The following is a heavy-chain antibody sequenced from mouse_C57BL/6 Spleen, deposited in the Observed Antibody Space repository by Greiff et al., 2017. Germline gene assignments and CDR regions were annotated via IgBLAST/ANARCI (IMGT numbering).Heavy chain of an antibody. J-gene: IGHJ3*01. CDR2: IWSGGST. D-gene: IGHD4-1*01. V-gene: IGHV2-2*01. Sequence: QVQLQQSGPGLVQPSQSLSITCTVSGFSLTSYGVHWVRQSPGKGLEWLGVIWSGGSTDYNAAFISRLSISKDNSKSQVFFKMNSLKADDTAIEYCARTGANWVEFAYWGQGTLVTVSA. CDR3: ARTGANWVEFAY. CDR1: GFSLTSYG.